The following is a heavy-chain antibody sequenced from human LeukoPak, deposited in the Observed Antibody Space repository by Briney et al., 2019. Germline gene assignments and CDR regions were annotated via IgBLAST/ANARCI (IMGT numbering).Heavy chain of an antibody. CDR3: ARQSSITLFDY. J-gene: IGHJ4*02. CDR2: ISSSSSYI. CDR1: GFTFSSYS. D-gene: IGHD3-10*01. V-gene: IGHV3-21*01. Sequence: PGGSLRLSCAASGFTFSSYSMNWVRQAPGKGLEWVSSISSSSSYIYYAGSVKGRFTISRDNAKNSLYLQMNSLRAEDTAVYYCARQSSITLFDYWGQGTLVTVSS.